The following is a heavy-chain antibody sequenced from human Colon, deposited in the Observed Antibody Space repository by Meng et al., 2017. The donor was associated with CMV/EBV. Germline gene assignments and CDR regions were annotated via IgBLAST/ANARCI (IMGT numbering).Heavy chain of an antibody. CDR1: GFTSSDYY. Sequence: SLKTSCAASGFTSSDYYMSWLRQPPGKGLGWVSYISGTSSTIYYANSVKGRFTIPRDNAKNSLYLQMNSLSAENTAVYYCASGGSGRVLIDYWGQGTLVTVSS. CDR3: ASGGSGRVLIDY. J-gene: IGHJ4*02. D-gene: IGHD3-10*01. V-gene: IGHV3-11*01. CDR2: ISGTSSTI.